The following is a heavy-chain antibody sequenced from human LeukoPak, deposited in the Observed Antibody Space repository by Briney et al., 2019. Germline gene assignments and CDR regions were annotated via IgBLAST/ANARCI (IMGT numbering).Heavy chain of an antibody. J-gene: IGHJ3*02. CDR3: AKVAAAGTVSDAFDI. V-gene: IGHV3-23*01. D-gene: IGHD6-13*01. CDR1: GFPFSSYA. CDR2: ISGSGGST. Sequence: GGSLRLSCAASGFPFSSYAMSWVRQAPGKGLEWVSAISGSGGSTYYADSVKGRITISRDNSKNTLYLQMNSLRAEDTAVYYCAKVAAAGTVSDAFDIWGQGTMDTVSS.